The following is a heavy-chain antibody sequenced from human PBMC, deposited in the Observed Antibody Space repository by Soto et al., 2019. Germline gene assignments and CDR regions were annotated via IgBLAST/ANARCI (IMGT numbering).Heavy chain of an antibody. V-gene: IGHV1-69*01. CDR2: IIPIFGTA. J-gene: IGHJ5*02. CDR3: XXXXXXXXXXFDP. Sequence: QVQLVQSGAEVKKPGSSVKVSCKASGGTFSSYAISWXXXXXXXXXEWMGGIIPIFGTANYAQKFQGRVXXXXXXXXXXXXXXXXXXXXXXXXXXXXXXXXXXXXXXFDPWGQGTLVTVSS. CDR1: GGTFSSYA.